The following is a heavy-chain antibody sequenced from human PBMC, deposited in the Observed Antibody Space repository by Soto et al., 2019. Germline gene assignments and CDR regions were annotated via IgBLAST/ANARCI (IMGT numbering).Heavy chain of an antibody. CDR1: GNTFTRFY. V-gene: IGHV1-46*01. CDR3: ARVALSGGGWLDP. J-gene: IGHJ5*02. Sequence: QVQLVQSGAEVKKPGASVNVSCKASGNTFTRFYIHWVRQAPGQGLEWMGIINPRSGDTTYAEKFQGRITVTRDTSTSTVYMELTSLRYEDTAIYYCARVALSGGGWLDPWGLGTLVTVSS. D-gene: IGHD1-26*01. CDR2: INPRSGDT.